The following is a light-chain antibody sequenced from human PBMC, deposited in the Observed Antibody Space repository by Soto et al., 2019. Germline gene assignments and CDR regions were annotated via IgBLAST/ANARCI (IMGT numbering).Light chain of an antibody. CDR3: QQYATPPLT. V-gene: IGKV3-20*01. J-gene: IGKJ1*01. Sequence: ENVLTQSPGTLSLSPGERATLSCRASQSVGNNYLAWYKQKPGQPPRLLIFDASNRATGIPDRFSGSGSGADFTLTINRLDPDDFAVFYCQQYATPPLTFGQGTKVEVK. CDR1: QSVGNNY. CDR2: DAS.